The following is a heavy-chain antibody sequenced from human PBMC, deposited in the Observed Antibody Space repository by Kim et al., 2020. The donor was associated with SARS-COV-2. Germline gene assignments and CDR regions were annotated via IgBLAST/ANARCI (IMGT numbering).Heavy chain of an antibody. D-gene: IGHD1-1*01. J-gene: IGHJ4*02. CDR1: GGSLSSGDYY. V-gene: IGHV4-30-4*01. CDR2: ISHSGNL. Sequence: SETLSLTCAVSGGSLSSGDYYWSWIRQPPGKGLEWLGYISHSGNLYYDPSLKSRLSILSDTSKNQFSLNLRSTTVADTAVYYCARGTGNVYYFDSWGQGTLVLVSS. CDR3: ARGTGNVYYFDS.